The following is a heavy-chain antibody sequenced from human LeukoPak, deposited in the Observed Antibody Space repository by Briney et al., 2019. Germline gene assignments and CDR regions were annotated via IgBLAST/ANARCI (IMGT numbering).Heavy chain of an antibody. CDR2: IIPIFGTA. J-gene: IGHJ6*03. CDR1: GGTFSSYA. CDR3: ARSNEILEWLPFSYYMDV. V-gene: IGHV1-69*05. D-gene: IGHD3-3*01. Sequence: ASVKVSCKASGGTFSSYAISWVRQAPGQGLEWMGGIIPIFGTANYAQKFQGRVTITTDESTGTAYMELSSLRSEDTAVYYCARSNEILEWLPFSYYMDVWGKGTSVTVSS.